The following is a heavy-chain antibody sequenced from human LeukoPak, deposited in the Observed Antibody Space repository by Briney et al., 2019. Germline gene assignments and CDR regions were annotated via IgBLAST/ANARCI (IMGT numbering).Heavy chain of an antibody. J-gene: IGHJ6*03. CDR2: IYTSGST. V-gene: IGHV4-4*09. CDR3: ARLRMDGHVGSGYYQTRYYYYYYYMDV. Sequence: SETLSLTCTVSGGSISSYYWSWIRQPPGKGLEWIGYIYTSGSTNYNPSLKSRVTISVDTSKNQFSLKLSSVTAADTAVYYCARLRMDGHVGSGYYQTRYYYYYYYMDVWGKGTTVTVSS. CDR1: GGSISSYY. D-gene: IGHD3-3*02.